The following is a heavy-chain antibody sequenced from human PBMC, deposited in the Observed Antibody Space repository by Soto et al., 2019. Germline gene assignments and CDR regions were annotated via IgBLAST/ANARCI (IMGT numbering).Heavy chain of an antibody. CDR3: ARETTGTTAGLEGYSFDY. CDR1: GGTFSSYA. CDR2: IIPIFGTA. J-gene: IGHJ4*02. Sequence: QVQLVQSGAEVKKPGSSVKVSCKASGGTFSSYAISWVRQAPGQGLEWMGGIIPIFGTANYAQKFQGRVTITADESTSTAYMELSSLRSEDTPVYYCARETTGTTAGLEGYSFDYWGQGTLVTVSS. D-gene: IGHD1-1*01. V-gene: IGHV1-69*01.